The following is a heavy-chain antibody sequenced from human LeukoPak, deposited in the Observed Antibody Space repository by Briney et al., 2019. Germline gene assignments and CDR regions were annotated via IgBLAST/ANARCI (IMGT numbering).Heavy chain of an antibody. CDR2: ISAYNGNT. J-gene: IGHJ6*03. CDR3: AREVSSSWSYYYYYYMDV. CDR1: GYTFTSYG. D-gene: IGHD6-13*01. Sequence: ASVKVSCKASGYTFTSYGISWVRQAPGQGLEWMGWISAYNGNTNYAQKLQGRVTMTTDTSTSTAYMELWSLRSDDTAVYYCAREVSSSWSYYYYYYMDVWGKGTTVTVSS. V-gene: IGHV1-18*01.